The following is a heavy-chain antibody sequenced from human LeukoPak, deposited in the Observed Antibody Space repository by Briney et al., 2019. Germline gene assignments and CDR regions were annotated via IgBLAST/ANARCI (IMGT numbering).Heavy chain of an antibody. CDR1: GYTFTGDY. D-gene: IGHD2-2*01. CDR2: INPNSGGT. Sequence: ASVKVSCKASGYTFTGDYMHWVRQAPGQGLEWMGWINPNSGGTNYAQKFQGRVTMTRDTSISTAYMELSRLRSDDTAVYYCAREEIVVPAAISRYYYYYGMDVWGQGTTVTVSS. V-gene: IGHV1-2*02. J-gene: IGHJ6*02. CDR3: AREEIVVPAAISRYYYYYGMDV.